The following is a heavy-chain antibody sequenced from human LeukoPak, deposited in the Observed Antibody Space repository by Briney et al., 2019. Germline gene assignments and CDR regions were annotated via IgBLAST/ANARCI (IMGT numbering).Heavy chain of an antibody. CDR3: QIQLEPRHPGY. V-gene: IGHV4-39*01. J-gene: IGHJ4*02. CDR2: IYYSGST. Sequence: PSETLSLTCTVSGGSISSSSYYWGWIRQPPGKGLEWIGSIYYSGSTYYNPSLKSRVTISVDTSKNQFSLKLSSVTAADTAVYYCQIQLEPRHPGYWGQGTLVTVSS. D-gene: IGHD1-1*01. CDR1: GGSISSSSYY.